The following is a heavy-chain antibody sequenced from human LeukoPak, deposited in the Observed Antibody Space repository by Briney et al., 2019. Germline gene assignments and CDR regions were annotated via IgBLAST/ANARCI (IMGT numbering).Heavy chain of an antibody. V-gene: IGHV3-21*04. CDR2: ISSSSSYI. CDR1: GFTFSLYS. J-gene: IGHJ4*02. D-gene: IGHD2-15*01. CDR3: AKAGAVVVVAAKFFDY. Sequence: GGSLRLSCAASGFTFSLYSMHWVRQAPGKGLEWVSSISSSSSYIYYADSVKGRFTISRDNSKNTLYLQMNSLRAEDTAVYYCAKAGAVVVVAAKFFDYWGQGTLVTVSS.